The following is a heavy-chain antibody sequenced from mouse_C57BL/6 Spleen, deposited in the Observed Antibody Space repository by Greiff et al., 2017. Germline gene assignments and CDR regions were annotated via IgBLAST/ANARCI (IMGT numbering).Heavy chain of an antibody. CDR2: INYDGSST. V-gene: IGHV5-16*01. Sequence: EVQRVESEGGLVQPGSSMKLSCTASGFTFSDYYMAWVRQVPEKGLEWVANINYDGSSTYYLDSLKSRFIISRDNAKNILYLQMSSLKSEDTATYYCARGYGSSYTWFAYWGQGTLVTVSA. D-gene: IGHD1-1*01. CDR1: GFTFSDYY. CDR3: ARGYGSSYTWFAY. J-gene: IGHJ3*01.